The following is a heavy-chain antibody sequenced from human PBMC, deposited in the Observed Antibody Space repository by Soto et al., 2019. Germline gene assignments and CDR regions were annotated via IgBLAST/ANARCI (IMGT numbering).Heavy chain of an antibody. Sequence: EVQLVESGGGLVQPGGSLRLSCAASGFTFSASDMHWVRQATGKGLEWVAAIGTLHDTYYPDSVKGRFTISRENAKNSLYLQMNSLRAGDTAVYYCARQASYWHGGGGWFDPWGQGTLVTVSS. V-gene: IGHV3-13*01. CDR2: IGTLHDT. J-gene: IGHJ5*02. D-gene: IGHD2-8*02. CDR1: GFTFSASD. CDR3: ARQASYWHGGGGWFDP.